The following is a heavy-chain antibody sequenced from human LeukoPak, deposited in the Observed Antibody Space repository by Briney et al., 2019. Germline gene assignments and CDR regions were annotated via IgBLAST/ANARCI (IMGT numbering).Heavy chain of an antibody. V-gene: IGHV4-59*01. CDR3: AEAERRLWFDP. Sequence: SETLSLTCSVSGFSIKRSYYWAWIRQPPGKGLELIGYIYYSGSTNYNPSLKSRVTISVDTSKNQFSLKLSSVTAADTAVYYCAEAERRLWFDPWGQGTLVTVSS. J-gene: IGHJ5*02. CDR1: GFSIKRSYY. D-gene: IGHD6-25*01. CDR2: IYYSGST.